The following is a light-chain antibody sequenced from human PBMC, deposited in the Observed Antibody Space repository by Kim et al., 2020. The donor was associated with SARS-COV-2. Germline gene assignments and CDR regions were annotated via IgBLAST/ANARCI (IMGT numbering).Light chain of an antibody. V-gene: IGKV1-27*01. J-gene: IGKJ4*01. CDR3: QKYNGAPRT. CDR1: QGISKY. CDR2: DAS. Sequence: ASVRERVTVTCRASQGISKYLAWCQRKPGKVAKLLIYDASALQSGVPSRFSDSGSGTDFTLTISSLQPENVATYYCQKYNGAPRTFGGGTKGDIK.